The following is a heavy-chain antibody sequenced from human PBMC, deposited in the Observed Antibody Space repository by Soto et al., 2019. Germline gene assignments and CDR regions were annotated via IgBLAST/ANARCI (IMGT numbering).Heavy chain of an antibody. CDR2: ISSSSSTI. J-gene: IGHJ6*03. CDR1: GFTFSSYS. D-gene: IGHD2-2*01. Sequence: GGSLRLSCAASGFTFSSYSMNWVRQAPGKGLEWVSYISSSSSTIYYADSVKGRFTISRDNAKNSLYLQMNSLRAEDTAVYYCARALGYCSSTSCYLYYYYYMDVWGKGTTVTVSS. V-gene: IGHV3-48*01. CDR3: ARALGYCSSTSCYLYYYYYMDV.